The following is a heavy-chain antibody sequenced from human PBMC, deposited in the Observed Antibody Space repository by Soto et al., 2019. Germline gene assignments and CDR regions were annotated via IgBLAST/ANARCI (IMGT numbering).Heavy chain of an antibody. CDR3: ARVGITRGRNWFDP. J-gene: IGHJ5*02. CDR1: GYTFTSYA. CDR2: INAGNGNT. D-gene: IGHD1-20*01. Sequence: GASVKVSCKASGYTFTSYAMHWVRQAPGQRLEWMGWINAGNGNTKYSQKFQGRVTITRDTSASTAYMELSSLRSEDTAVYYCARVGITRGRNWFDPWGQGTLVTVSS. V-gene: IGHV1-3*01.